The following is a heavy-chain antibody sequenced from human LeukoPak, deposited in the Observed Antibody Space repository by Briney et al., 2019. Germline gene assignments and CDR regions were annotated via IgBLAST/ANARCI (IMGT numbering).Heavy chain of an antibody. CDR1: GGSISSYY. CDR2: IYYSGST. CDR3: ARVINWFDP. Sequence: PSETLSLTCTVSGGSISSYYWSWIRQPPEKGQEWIGYIYYSGSTNYNPSLKSRVTISVDTSKNQFSLKLSSVTAADTAVYYCARVINWFDPWGQGTLVTVSS. J-gene: IGHJ5*02. V-gene: IGHV4-59*01.